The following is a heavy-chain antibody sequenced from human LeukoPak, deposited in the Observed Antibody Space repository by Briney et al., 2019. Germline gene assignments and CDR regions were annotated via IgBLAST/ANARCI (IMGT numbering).Heavy chain of an antibody. CDR3: ARLRGDDYVWGSYRYKTGWFDP. J-gene: IGHJ5*02. CDR1: GDSVSYFY. CDR2: INHSGST. Sequence: SETLSLTCSVSGDSVSYFYWSWIRQPPGKGLEWIGEINHSGSTNYNPSLKSRVTISVDTSKNQFSLKLSSVTAADTAVYYCARLRGDDYVWGSYRYKTGWFDPWGQGTLVTVSS. V-gene: IGHV4-34*01. D-gene: IGHD3-16*02.